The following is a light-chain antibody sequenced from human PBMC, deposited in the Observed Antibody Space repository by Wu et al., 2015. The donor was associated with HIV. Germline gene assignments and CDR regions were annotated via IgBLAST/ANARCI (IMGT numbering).Light chain of an antibody. CDR2: DTS. Sequence: EIVLTQSPATLSLSPGERATLSCRASESVSKYLAWYQQRAGQAPRLLIYDTSNRATGIPDRFSGSGSGTDFTLTISRLEPEDFAVYYCQQYGSSPALTFGGGTKVEIK. J-gene: IGKJ4*01. V-gene: IGKV3-20*01. CDR1: ESVSKY. CDR3: QQYGSSPALT.